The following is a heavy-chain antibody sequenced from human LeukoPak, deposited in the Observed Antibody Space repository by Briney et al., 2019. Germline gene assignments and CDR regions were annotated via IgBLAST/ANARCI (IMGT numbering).Heavy chain of an antibody. D-gene: IGHD6-19*01. CDR2: IRSKANSYAT. Sequence: PGGSLRLSCAASGFTFSGSAMHWVRQASGKGLEWVGRIRSKANSYATAYAASVKGRFTISRDDSKNTAYLQMNSLKTEDTAVYYGTRHHYSSGWEIDYWGQGTLVTVSS. CDR1: GFTFSGSA. CDR3: TRHHYSSGWEIDY. V-gene: IGHV3-73*01. J-gene: IGHJ4*02.